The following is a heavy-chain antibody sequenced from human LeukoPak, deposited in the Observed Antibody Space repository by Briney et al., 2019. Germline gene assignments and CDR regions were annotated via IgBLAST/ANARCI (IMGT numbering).Heavy chain of an antibody. CDR1: EDSFTNYW. CDR2: IYPGESDT. CDR3: ARRERSGQLFEPRDADWYFDL. V-gene: IGHV5-51*01. D-gene: IGHD3-10*01. J-gene: IGHJ2*01. Sequence: GESLKISCKGSEDSFTNYWIGWVRQMPGKGLEWMGIIYPGESDTRYSPSFQGQVTISADKSISTAYLQWSSLKASDTAMYYCARRERSGQLFEPRDADWYFDLWGRGTLVTVSS.